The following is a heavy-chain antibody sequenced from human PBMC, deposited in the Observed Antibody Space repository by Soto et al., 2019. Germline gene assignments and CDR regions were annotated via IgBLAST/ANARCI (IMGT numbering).Heavy chain of an antibody. CDR3: VRQAGSFDY. J-gene: IGHJ4*02. V-gene: IGHV3-33*01. CDR1: GFTFSSYG. D-gene: IGHD6-13*01. CDR2: IWYDGSNK. Sequence: QVQLVESGGGVVQPGRSLRLSCAASGFTFSSYGMHWVRQAPGKGLEWVAVIWYDGSNKYYADSVKGRFTISRDNSKNTLYLQMNSLRAEDTAVYYCVRQAGSFDYWGQGTLVTVSS.